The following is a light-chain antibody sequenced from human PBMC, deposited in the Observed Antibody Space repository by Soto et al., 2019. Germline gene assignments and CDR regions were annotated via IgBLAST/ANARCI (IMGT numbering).Light chain of an antibody. CDR1: QSVSSS. Sequence: EIVLTQSPATLSLSPGERATLSCRASQSVSSSLAWYQQKPGQAPRLLIYDASNRATGIPARFSGSGSGIDFTLTISSLEPEDFAVYYCQQHSNWVTFGPGTKVDIK. CDR2: DAS. J-gene: IGKJ3*01. CDR3: QQHSNWVT. V-gene: IGKV3-11*01.